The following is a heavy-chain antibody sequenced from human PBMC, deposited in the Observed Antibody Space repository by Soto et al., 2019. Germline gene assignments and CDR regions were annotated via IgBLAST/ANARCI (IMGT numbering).Heavy chain of an antibody. CDR1: GYTFTSYD. V-gene: IGHV1-8*01. D-gene: IGHD3-3*01. CDR2: MNPNSGNT. CDR3: ARGLVYDFWSGYYSKYYYYMDV. Sequence: GASVKVSCKASGYTFTSYDINWVRQATGQGLEWMGWMNPNSGNTGYAQKFQGRVTMTRNTSISTAYMELSSLRSEDTAVYYCARGLVYDFWSGYYSKYYYYMDVWGKGTTVTVSS. J-gene: IGHJ6*03.